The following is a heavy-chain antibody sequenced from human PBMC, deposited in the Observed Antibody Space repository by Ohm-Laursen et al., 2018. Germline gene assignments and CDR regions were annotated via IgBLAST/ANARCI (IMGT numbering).Heavy chain of an antibody. CDR3: ARGFLGIDV. CDR1: GFIVSSNY. V-gene: IGHV3-66*01. CDR2: IYSGGNR. D-gene: IGHD7-27*01. J-gene: IGHJ3*01. Sequence: GSLRLSCAASGFIVSSNYMKWVRQAPGKGLEWVSVIYSGGNRYYADSVKGRFTISRDDSKNTVYLQMNSLRGEDTAVYYCARGFLGIDVWGQGTLVTVSS.